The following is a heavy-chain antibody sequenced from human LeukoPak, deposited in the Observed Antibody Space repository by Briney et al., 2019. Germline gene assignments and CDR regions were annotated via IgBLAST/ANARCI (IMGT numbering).Heavy chain of an antibody. Sequence: GGSLRLSCAASGFTFSSYWMSWVRQAPGKGLEWVANIKQDGSEKYYVDPVKGRFTISRDNAKNSLYLQMNSLRAEDTAVYYCARDLCSAAAGTDYYYYYGMDVWGQGTTVTVSS. J-gene: IGHJ6*02. CDR2: IKQDGSEK. D-gene: IGHD6-13*01. CDR3: ARDLCSAAAGTDYYYYYGMDV. V-gene: IGHV3-7*01. CDR1: GFTFSSYW.